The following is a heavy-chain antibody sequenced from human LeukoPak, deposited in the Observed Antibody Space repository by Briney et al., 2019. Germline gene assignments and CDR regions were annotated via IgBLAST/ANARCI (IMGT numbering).Heavy chain of an antibody. Sequence: VASVKVSCKTSGYTFTSYGISWVRQAPGQGPEWMGWINPNNGNTDYAQRLQGRLTVTKDTSTSTAYMELRSLRSDDTALYYCASDVGQYCSGGSCYPLDYWGQGTLVTVSS. J-gene: IGHJ4*02. CDR1: GYTFTSYG. CDR3: ASDVGQYCSGGSCYPLDY. D-gene: IGHD2-15*01. V-gene: IGHV1-18*04. CDR2: INPNNGNT.